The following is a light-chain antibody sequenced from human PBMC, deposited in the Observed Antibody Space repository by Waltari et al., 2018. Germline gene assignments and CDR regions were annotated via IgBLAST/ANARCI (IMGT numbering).Light chain of an antibody. CDR2: WAS. J-gene: IGKJ1*01. V-gene: IGKV4-1*01. CDR1: RSVLYSSNNNNY. Sequence: DIVMTQSPDSLALSLGERATINCKSSRSVLYSSNNNNYLAWYQQKPRQPPKLLISWASTRESGFPDRFSGSGSGTDFTLTISSLQAEDVAVYYCHQYFDTPQTFGQGTKVEIK. CDR3: HQYFDTPQT.